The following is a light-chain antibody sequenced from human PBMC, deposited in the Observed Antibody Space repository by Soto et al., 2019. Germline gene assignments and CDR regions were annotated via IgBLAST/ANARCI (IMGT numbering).Light chain of an antibody. CDR1: SRDIGAYDY. Sequence: QSALTQPASVSGSPGQSVTISCTGTSRDIGAYDYVSWYQQHPGGVPKLLIYDVSSRPSGVSSRFSGSKSGNTASLTISGLQADDESHYYCSSFAVSSARDYVFGGGTKVTVL. J-gene: IGLJ1*01. CDR3: SSFAVSSARDYV. V-gene: IGLV2-14*03. CDR2: DVS.